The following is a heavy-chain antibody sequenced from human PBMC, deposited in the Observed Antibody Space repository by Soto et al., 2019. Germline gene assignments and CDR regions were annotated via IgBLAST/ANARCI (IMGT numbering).Heavy chain of an antibody. V-gene: IGHV3-13*01. Sequence: AGGSLRLSCEASGFTFSGFDMHWVRQPTGKGLEWVSTIGTAGDTYYAVSVKGRLTISRDNAKNSLSLQMNSLRAGDTAVYFCARGQEVGAHFFDSWGQGTQVTVSS. D-gene: IGHD2-15*01. CDR3: ARGQEVGAHFFDS. J-gene: IGHJ4*02. CDR1: GFTFSGFD. CDR2: IGTAGDT.